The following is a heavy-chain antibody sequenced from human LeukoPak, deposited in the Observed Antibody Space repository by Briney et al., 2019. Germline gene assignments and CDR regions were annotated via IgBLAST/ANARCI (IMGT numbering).Heavy chain of an antibody. CDR3: ARHSSGWYYFEY. Sequence: SETLSLTCTVSGGSISSSSDYWGWVRQPPGKGLEWIGTIYYSGTTYYNPSLNSRLTISVDTSNNQFSLKLSSVTAADTAIYYCARHSSGWYYFEYWGQGTRFTVSS. V-gene: IGHV4-39*01. CDR1: GGSISSSSDY. CDR2: IYYSGTT. J-gene: IGHJ4*02. D-gene: IGHD6-19*01.